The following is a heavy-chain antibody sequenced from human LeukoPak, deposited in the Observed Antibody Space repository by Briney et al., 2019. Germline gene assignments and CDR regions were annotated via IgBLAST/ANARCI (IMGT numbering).Heavy chain of an antibody. CDR2: IYYSGST. V-gene: IGHV4-39*01. Sequence: SGTLSLTCTVSGGSISSSSYYWGWIRQPPGKGLEWVGSIYYSGSTYYNPSLKSRVTISVDTSKNQFSLKLSSVTAADTAVYYCARLSYYYDSSGYYYDYWGQGTLVTVSS. D-gene: IGHD3-22*01. J-gene: IGHJ4*02. CDR3: ARLSYYYDSSGYYYDY. CDR1: GGSISSSSYY.